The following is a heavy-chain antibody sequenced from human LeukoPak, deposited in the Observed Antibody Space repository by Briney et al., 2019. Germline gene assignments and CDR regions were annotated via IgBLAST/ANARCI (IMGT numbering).Heavy chain of an antibody. V-gene: IGHV4-61*08. CDR1: GGSISSGDYY. D-gene: IGHD3-16*01. CDR2: ISYTGST. CDR3: ARGGYDYVWGSYLDY. J-gene: IGHJ4*02. Sequence: SETLSLTCTVSGGSISSGDYYWSWIRQHPGKGLEWIGYISYTGSTYYNPSLKSRVTISVDTSKNQFSLKLSSVTAADTAVYYCARGGYDYVWGSYLDYWGQGTLVTVSS.